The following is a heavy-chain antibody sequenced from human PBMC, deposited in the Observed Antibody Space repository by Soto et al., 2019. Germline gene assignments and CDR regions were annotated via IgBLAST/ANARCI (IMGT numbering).Heavy chain of an antibody. V-gene: IGHV1-46*01. Sequence: SSVKVSCKASGYTFTRYYMHWVRQAPGQGLEWMGIINPSGGSTSYAQKFQGRVTMTRDTSTSTVYMELSSLRSEDTAVYYCARGGRTAMVDYYYGMDVWGQGTTVTVSS. D-gene: IGHD5-18*01. CDR1: GYTFTRYY. CDR2: INPSGGST. CDR3: ARGGRTAMVDYYYGMDV. J-gene: IGHJ6*01.